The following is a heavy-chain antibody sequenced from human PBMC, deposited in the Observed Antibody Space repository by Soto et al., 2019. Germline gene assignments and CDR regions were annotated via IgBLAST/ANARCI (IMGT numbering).Heavy chain of an antibody. V-gene: IGHV4-30-2*01. J-gene: IGHJ5*02. Sequence: TLSLTCAVSGGSIGSGGYSWSWIRQPPGEGLEWIGYIYHSGSTYYNPSLKSRVTISVDRSKNQFSLKLSSVTAADTAVYYCARVPGPWGQGTLVTVSS. CDR3: ARVPGP. CDR2: IYHSGST. D-gene: IGHD7-27*01. CDR1: GGSIGSGGYS.